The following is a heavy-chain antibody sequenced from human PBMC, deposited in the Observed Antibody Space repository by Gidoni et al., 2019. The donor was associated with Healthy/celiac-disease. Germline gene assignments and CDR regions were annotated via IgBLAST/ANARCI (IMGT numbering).Heavy chain of an antibody. CDR1: GFTFSSYG. V-gene: IGHV3-33*01. CDR2: IWYDGSNK. Sequence: QVQLVESGGGVVQPGRSLRLSCAASGFTFSSYGMYWVRQAPGKGLEWVAVIWYDGSNKYYADSVKGRFTISRDNSKNTLYLKMNSLRAEDTAVYYCAREDSSGYYGSYWGQGTLVTVSS. J-gene: IGHJ4*02. D-gene: IGHD3-22*01. CDR3: AREDSSGYYGSY.